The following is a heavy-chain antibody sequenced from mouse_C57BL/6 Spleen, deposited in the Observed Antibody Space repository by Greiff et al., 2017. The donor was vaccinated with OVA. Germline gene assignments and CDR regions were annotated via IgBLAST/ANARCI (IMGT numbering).Heavy chain of an antibody. CDR1: GYTFTDYE. J-gene: IGHJ4*01. Sequence: VQLQQSGAELVRPGASVTLSCKASGYTFTDYEMHWVKQTPVHGLEWIGAIDPETGGTAYNQKFKGKAILTADKSSSTAYMELRSLTSEDSAVYCCTREGVYAMDYWGQGTSVTVSS. V-gene: IGHV1-15*01. CDR3: TREGVYAMDY. CDR2: IDPETGGT.